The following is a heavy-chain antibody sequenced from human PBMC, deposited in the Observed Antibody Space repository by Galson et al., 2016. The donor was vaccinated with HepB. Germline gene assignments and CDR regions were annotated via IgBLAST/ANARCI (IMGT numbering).Heavy chain of an antibody. J-gene: IGHJ4*02. CDR1: GGSISSDSW. D-gene: IGHD2-2*01. Sequence: ETLSLTCAVSGGSISSDSWWGCVRQPPGQGLEWIGEIYHTGSTNYRASLRGRLTMSLDTSKNQFSLKLTSVTPADTAVYFCARRPPYCSTTSCSFDTWGQGTLITVSS. CDR2: IYHTGST. CDR3: ARRPPYCSTTSCSFDT. V-gene: IGHV4-4*01.